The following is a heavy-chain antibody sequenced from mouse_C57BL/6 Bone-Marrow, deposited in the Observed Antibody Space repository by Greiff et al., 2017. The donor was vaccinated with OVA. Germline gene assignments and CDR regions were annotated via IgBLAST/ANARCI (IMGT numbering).Heavy chain of an antibody. V-gene: IGHV14-4*01. CDR1: GFNIKDDY. CDR3: TTGNVNY. Sequence: EVQRVESGAELVRPGASVKLSCTASGFNIKDDYMHWVKQRPEQGLEWIGWIDPENGDTEYASKFQGKATITADTSSNTAYLQLSSLTSEDTAVYYCTTGNVNYWGQGTTLTVSS. CDR2: IDPENGDT. J-gene: IGHJ2*01.